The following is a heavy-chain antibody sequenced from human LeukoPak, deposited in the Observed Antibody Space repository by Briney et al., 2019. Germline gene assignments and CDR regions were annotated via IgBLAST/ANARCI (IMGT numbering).Heavy chain of an antibody. D-gene: IGHD6-13*01. J-gene: IGHJ4*02. V-gene: IGHV3-74*01. CDR1: GFTFSSYS. Sequence: GGSLRLSCAASGFTFSSYSMNWVRQAPGKGLVWVSRINTDGSSTTYADSVKGRFTISRDNAKNTLYLQMNSLRAEDTAVYRCARAVVRSSWDSLFDYWGQGTLVTVSS. CDR2: INTDGSST. CDR3: ARAVVRSSWDSLFDY.